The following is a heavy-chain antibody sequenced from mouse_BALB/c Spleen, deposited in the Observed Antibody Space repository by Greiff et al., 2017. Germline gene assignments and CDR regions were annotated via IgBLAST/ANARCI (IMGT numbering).Heavy chain of an antibody. V-gene: IGHV5-6*01. Sequence: EVKLMESGGDLVKPGGSLKLSCAASGFTFSSYGMSWVRQTPDKRLEWVATISSGGSYTYYPDSVKGRFTISRDNAKNTLYLQMSSLKSEDTAMYYCARHRYDGYFYAMDYWGQGTSVTVSS. CDR2: ISSGGSYT. CDR3: ARHRYDGYFYAMDY. CDR1: GFTFSSYG. D-gene: IGHD2-3*01. J-gene: IGHJ4*01.